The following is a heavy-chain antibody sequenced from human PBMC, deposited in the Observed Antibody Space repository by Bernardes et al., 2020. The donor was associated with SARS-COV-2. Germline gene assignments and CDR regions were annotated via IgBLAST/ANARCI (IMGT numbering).Heavy chain of an antibody. J-gene: IGHJ4*02. CDR1: GFTFSNFG. D-gene: IGHD1-1*01. Sequence: GGSLRLSCAASGFTFSNFGMSWVRQAPGKGLEWMSTISGSGDGTHYPDSVKGRFTVSRDNSKNTLYLQMNSLRVEDTAVYYCAKPGTDYWGQGTLVTVSA. CDR3: AKPGTDY. V-gene: IGHV3-23*01. CDR2: ISGSGDGT.